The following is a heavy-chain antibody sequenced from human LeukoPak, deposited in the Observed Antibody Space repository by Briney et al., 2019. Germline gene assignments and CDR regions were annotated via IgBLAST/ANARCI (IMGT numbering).Heavy chain of an antibody. V-gene: IGHV1-2*06. CDR1: GYTLTDYY. CDR2: INPNSGGT. CDR3: ARDYYDSSGYYHGGY. J-gene: IGHJ4*02. Sequence: GASVKVSCKASGYTLTDYYMHWVRQAPGQGLEWMGRINPNSGGTNYAQKFQGRVTMTRDTSISTVYMELSRLRSDDTAVYYCARDYYDSSGYYHGGYWGQGTLVTVSS. D-gene: IGHD3-22*01.